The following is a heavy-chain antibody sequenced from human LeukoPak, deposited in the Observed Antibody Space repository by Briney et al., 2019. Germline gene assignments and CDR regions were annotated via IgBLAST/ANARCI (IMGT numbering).Heavy chain of an antibody. Sequence: ASVKVSCKASGYTFTSYGISWVRQAPGQGLEWMGWISAYNGNTNYAQKLQGRVNMTRDTSTSTVYMELSGLRSEDTAVYYCAREQDGRDGYNYRRNYYYYYMDVWGKGTTVTVSS. CDR2: ISAYNGNT. V-gene: IGHV1-18*01. CDR3: AREQDGRDGYNYRRNYYYYYMDV. D-gene: IGHD5-24*01. J-gene: IGHJ6*03. CDR1: GYTFTSYG.